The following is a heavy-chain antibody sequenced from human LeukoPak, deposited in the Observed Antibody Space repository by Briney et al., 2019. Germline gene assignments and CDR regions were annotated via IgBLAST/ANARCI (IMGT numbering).Heavy chain of an antibody. CDR2: IRNDGTIK. V-gene: IGHV3-30*02. Sequence: GGSLRLSCAASGFTFRTYGMHWVRQAPGKGLEWVAFIRNDGTIKYYADSVKGRFTTSRDNSKSTLYLQMNSLRAEDTAVYYCAKTGSSSWGYFDYWGQGTLVTVSS. D-gene: IGHD6-13*01. CDR1: GFTFRTYG. CDR3: AKTGSSSWGYFDY. J-gene: IGHJ4*02.